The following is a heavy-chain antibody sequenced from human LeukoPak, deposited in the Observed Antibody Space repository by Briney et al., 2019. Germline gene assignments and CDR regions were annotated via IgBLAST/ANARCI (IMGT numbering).Heavy chain of an antibody. CDR2: ISAYNGNT. V-gene: IGHV1-18*01. CDR3: ARSYYYDSSGYYYFDY. D-gene: IGHD3-22*01. CDR1: GYTFTIYG. J-gene: IGHJ4*02. Sequence: ASVRVSCTASGYTFTIYGISWVRQAPGQGLEWMGWISAYNGNTNYAQKLQGRVTMTTDTSTSTAYMELRSLRSDDTAVYYCARSYYYDSSGYYYFDYWGQGTLVTVSS.